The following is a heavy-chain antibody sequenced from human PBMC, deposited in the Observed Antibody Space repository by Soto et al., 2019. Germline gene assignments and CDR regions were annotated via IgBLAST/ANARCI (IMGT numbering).Heavy chain of an antibody. V-gene: IGHV3-23*01. CDR2: ISGSGGST. J-gene: IGHJ6*02. D-gene: IGHD6-13*01. CDR3: AKPYSSSWDSYYGMDV. CDR1: GFTFSSYA. Sequence: PGGSLRLSCAASGFTFSSYAMSWVRQAPGKGLGWVSAISGSGGSTYYADSVKGRFTISRDNSKNTLYLQMNSLRAEDTAVYYCAKPYSSSWDSYYGMDVWGQGTTVTVSS.